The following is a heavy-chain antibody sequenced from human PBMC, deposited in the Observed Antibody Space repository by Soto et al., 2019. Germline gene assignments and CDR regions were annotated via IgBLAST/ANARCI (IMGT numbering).Heavy chain of an antibody. V-gene: IGHV1-69*06. CDR2: IIPIFGTA. D-gene: IGHD2-2*02. J-gene: IGHJ6*02. CDR3: AVGYCSSTSCYTDRYYYYYGMDV. CDR1: GGTFSSYA. Sequence: SVKVSCKASGGTFSSYAISWVRQAPGQGLEWMGGIIPIFGTANYAQKFQGRATITADKSTSTACMELSSLRSEDTAVYYCAVGYCSSTSCYTDRYYYYYGMDVWGQGTTVTVSS.